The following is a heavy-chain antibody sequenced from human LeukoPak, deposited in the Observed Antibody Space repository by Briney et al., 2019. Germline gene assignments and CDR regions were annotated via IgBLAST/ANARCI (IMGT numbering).Heavy chain of an antibody. V-gene: IGHV3-7*03. CDR3: ARDGSYYSPYFDY. J-gene: IGHJ4*02. CDR1: GFTFSSYW. D-gene: IGHD1-26*01. CDR2: IKQDGSEK. Sequence: PGGSLRLSCAASGFTFSSYWMSWVRQAPGKGLEWVANIKQDGSEKYYVDSVKGRFTISRDNAKNSLYLQMNSLRAEDTAVYYCARDGSYYSPYFDYWGQGTLVTVSS.